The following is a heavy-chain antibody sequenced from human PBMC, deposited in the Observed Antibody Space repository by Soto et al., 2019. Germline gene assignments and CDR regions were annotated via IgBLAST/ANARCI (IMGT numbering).Heavy chain of an antibody. CDR3: ARGQRYDSTRYPYYYYGMDV. Sequence: ASVKVSCKASGGTFSSYAISWVRQAPGQGLEWMGGIIPIFGTANYAQKLQGRVTITADESTSTAYMELSSLRSEDTAVYYCARGQRYDSTRYPYYYYGMDVWGQGTTVTVSS. CDR2: IIPIFGTA. CDR1: GGTFSSYA. J-gene: IGHJ6*02. D-gene: IGHD3-22*01. V-gene: IGHV1-69*13.